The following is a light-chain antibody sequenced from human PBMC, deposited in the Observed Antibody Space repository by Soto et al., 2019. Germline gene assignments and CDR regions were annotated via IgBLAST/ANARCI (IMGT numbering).Light chain of an antibody. CDR1: QSVSSY. Sequence: DIVLTQSPATLSLSPGDRATISCRASQSVSSYLAWYQQKPGQAPRLLIYDASNRATGIPARFSGSGSGTEFTLTISSLEPEDFAVYYCQQRSNCPITFGQGTRLEIK. V-gene: IGKV3-11*01. CDR3: QQRSNCPIT. J-gene: IGKJ5*01. CDR2: DAS.